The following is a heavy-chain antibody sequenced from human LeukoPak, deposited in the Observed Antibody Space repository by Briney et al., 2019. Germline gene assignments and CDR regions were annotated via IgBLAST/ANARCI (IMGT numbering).Heavy chain of an antibody. V-gene: IGHV4-61*02. Sequence: PSQTLSLTCTVSGGSISSGSYYWSWIRQPAGKGLEWIGRIYTSGSTNYSPSLKSRVTISVDTSKNQFSLKLSSVTAADTAVYYCARATIFGVGILDWGQGTMVTVSS. CDR1: GGSISSGSYY. J-gene: IGHJ3*01. CDR3: ARATIFGVGILD. D-gene: IGHD3-3*01. CDR2: IYTSGST.